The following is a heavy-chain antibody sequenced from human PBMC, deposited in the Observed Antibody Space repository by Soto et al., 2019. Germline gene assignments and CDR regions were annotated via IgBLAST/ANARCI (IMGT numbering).Heavy chain of an antibody. V-gene: IGHV3-30-3*01. CDR2: VSYDGNRK. CDR1: GFTFSSYS. Sequence: QVQLVQSGGGVVQPGRSLRLPCEASGFTFSSYSMNWVRQTPGKGLEWVAVVSYDGNRKYYADSVQGRFTISRDNAKNTLYLQMDNLRIEDTAVYYCARGLVVTAKGWFDLWGQGTLVTVSP. D-gene: IGHD2-21*02. CDR3: ARGLVVTAKGWFDL. J-gene: IGHJ5*02.